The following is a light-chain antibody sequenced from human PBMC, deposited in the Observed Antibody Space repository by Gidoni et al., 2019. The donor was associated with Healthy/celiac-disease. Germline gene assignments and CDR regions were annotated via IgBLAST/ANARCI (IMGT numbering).Light chain of an antibody. J-gene: IGKJ2*02. CDR1: QSVSSN. Sequence: EIVMTHSPATLSVSPGERATLSCRASQSVSSNLAWYQQKPGQAPRLLIYGASTRATGIPARCSGSGSGTEFTLTISSLQSEDFAVYYCQQYNNWPPCTFGQXTKLEIK. V-gene: IGKV3-15*01. CDR3: QQYNNWPPCT. CDR2: GAS.